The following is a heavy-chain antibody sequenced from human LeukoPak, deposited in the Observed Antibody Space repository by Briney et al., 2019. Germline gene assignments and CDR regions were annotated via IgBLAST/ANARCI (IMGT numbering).Heavy chain of an antibody. CDR1: GGSISTGSYC. V-gene: IGHV4-61*09. CDR3: ARDDYYDSSGYYPFDY. J-gene: IGHJ4*02. CDR2: IYTSGNT. D-gene: IGHD3-22*01. Sequence: SETLSLTCTVSGGSISTGSYCWSWIRQPAGKGLEWIGHIYTSGNTNYNPSLKSRVTISVDTSKNQFSLKLSSVTAADTAVYYCARDDYYDSSGYYPFDYWGQGTLVTVSS.